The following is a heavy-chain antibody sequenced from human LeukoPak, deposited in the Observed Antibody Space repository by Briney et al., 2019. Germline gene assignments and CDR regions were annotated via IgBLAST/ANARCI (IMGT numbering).Heavy chain of an antibody. Sequence: GGSLRLSCAASGFTFSASYMSWIRQAPGKGLEWVSYISSSGSTIYYADSVKGRFTISRDNAKNSLYLQMNSLRAEDTAVYYCARSGSYYNPWFDPWGQGTLVTVSS. V-gene: IGHV3-11*01. J-gene: IGHJ5*02. CDR3: ARSGSYYNPWFDP. D-gene: IGHD3-10*01. CDR2: ISSSGSTI. CDR1: GFTFSASY.